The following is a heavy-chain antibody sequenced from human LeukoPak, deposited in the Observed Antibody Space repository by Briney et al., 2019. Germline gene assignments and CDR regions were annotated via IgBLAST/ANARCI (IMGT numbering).Heavy chain of an antibody. CDR3: ARVGPSAGPFAY. J-gene: IGHJ4*02. Sequence: GRSLRLFCAASGFTFNDYGMSWVRQVPGKGLEWVSGINWKGDSASYADSVKGRFTLSRDNAKNSLSLQMNSLRAEDTALYYCARVGPSAGPFAYWGQGYLVTVSS. CDR1: GFTFNDYG. CDR2: INWKGDSA. V-gene: IGHV3-20*04. D-gene: IGHD6-13*01.